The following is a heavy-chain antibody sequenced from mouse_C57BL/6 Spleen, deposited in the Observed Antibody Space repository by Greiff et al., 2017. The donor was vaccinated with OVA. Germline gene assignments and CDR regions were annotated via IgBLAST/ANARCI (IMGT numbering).Heavy chain of an antibody. V-gene: IGHV1-55*01. J-gene: IGHJ1*03. CDR2: IYPGSGST. CDR1: GYTFTSYW. Sequence: QVQLQQPGAELVKPGASVKMSCKASGYTFTSYWITWVKQRPGHGLEWIGDIYPGSGSTNYNEKFKSKATLTVDTSSSTAYMQLSSLTSEDSAVYYCARSRGSSPYWYFDVWGTGTTVTVSS. CDR3: ARSRGSSPYWYFDV. D-gene: IGHD1-1*01.